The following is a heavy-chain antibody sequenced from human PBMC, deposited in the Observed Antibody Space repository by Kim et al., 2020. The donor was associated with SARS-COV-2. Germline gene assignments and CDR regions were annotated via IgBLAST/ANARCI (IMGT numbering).Heavy chain of an antibody. CDR1: GFTFGDYA. Sequence: GGSLRLSCAASGFTFGDYAMHWVRQAPGKGLEWVSGISWNNGSIGYADSVKGRFTISRDNAKNSLYLQMNSLRAEDTALYYCAKDPYSRSSGLGSWGQGTLVTVSS. CDR3: AKDPYSRSSGLGS. CDR2: ISWNNGSI. V-gene: IGHV3-9*01. J-gene: IGHJ5*02. D-gene: IGHD6-6*01.